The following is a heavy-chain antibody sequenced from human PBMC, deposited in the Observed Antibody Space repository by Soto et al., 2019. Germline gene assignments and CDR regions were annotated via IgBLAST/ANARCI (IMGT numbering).Heavy chain of an antibody. CDR1: GYSFTSYG. Sequence: QVRLVQSGAEAKKPGATVKVSCKASGYSFTSYGISWVRQAPGQGLEWMGWISAYNGNTKYAEKLQGRVTMTTDTPTSTAYMALGSLGSDDTAGYYCARDLAVALMDYWGQGTLVTVSS. J-gene: IGHJ4*02. CDR2: ISAYNGNT. CDR3: ARDLAVALMDY. V-gene: IGHV1-18*01. D-gene: IGHD6-19*01.